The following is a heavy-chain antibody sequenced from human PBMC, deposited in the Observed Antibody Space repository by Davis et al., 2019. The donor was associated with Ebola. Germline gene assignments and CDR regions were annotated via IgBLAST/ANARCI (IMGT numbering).Heavy chain of an antibody. D-gene: IGHD5-18*01. CDR2: VILKSGAT. CDR1: GYTFTDYN. V-gene: IGHV1-2*06. J-gene: IGHJ4*02. CDR3: ARGHNYGFEY. Sequence: ASVKVSCKASGYTFTDYNIHWMRQAPGQGLEWLGRVILKSGATNYAQKFQGRVTMTRDTSISTAYMELSRLTSDDTAMYYCARGHNYGFEYWGQGTLVTVSS.